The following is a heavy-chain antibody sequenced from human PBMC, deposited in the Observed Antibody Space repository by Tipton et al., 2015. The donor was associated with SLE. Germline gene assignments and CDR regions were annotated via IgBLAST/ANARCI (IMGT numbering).Heavy chain of an antibody. D-gene: IGHD3-10*01. CDR1: GFTFNRYW. CDR3: AKKMVRGLTMPSPFDY. V-gene: IGHV3-74*01. J-gene: IGHJ4*02. CDR2: IDSDGTIT. Sequence: GSLRLSCAASGFTFNRYWMHWVRQAPGKGLMWVSRIDSDGTITNYADTVKGRFTISRDNAKDTLYLQMNSLRAEDTAVYYCAKKMVRGLTMPSPFDYWGQGTLVTVSS.